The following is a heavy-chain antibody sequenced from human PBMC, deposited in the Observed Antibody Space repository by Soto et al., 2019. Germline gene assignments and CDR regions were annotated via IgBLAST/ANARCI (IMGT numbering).Heavy chain of an antibody. D-gene: IGHD4-17*01. J-gene: IGHJ4*02. CDR3: ARKMTTVTTSFDH. CDR2: IYSGGST. V-gene: IGHV3-53*01. Sequence: EVQLVESGGGLIQPGGSLRLSCAASGFSVSSSSMSWVRQAPGKGLEWVSVIYSGGSTYYADSVKGRFTISRDNPKNTLFLQMNSLRAEDTAVYYCARKMTTVTTSFDHWGQGTLVTVSS. CDR1: GFSVSSSS.